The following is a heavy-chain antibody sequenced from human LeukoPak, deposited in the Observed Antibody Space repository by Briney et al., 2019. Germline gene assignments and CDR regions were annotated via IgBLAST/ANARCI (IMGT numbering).Heavy chain of an antibody. Sequence: GASVKVSCKASGYTFTSYAMHWVRQAPGQRLEWMGWINAGNGNTKYSQKFQGRVTITRDTSAGTAYMELSSLRSEDTAVYYCARDFTMVRGVMNAFDIWGQGTMVTVSS. V-gene: IGHV1-3*01. D-gene: IGHD3-10*01. J-gene: IGHJ3*02. CDR1: GYTFTSYA. CDR2: INAGNGNT. CDR3: ARDFTMVRGVMNAFDI.